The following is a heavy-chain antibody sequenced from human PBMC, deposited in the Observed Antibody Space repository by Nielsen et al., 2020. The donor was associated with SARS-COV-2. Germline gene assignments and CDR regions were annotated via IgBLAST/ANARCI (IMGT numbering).Heavy chain of an antibody. CDR1: GFTFSSYE. D-gene: IGHD1-26*01. CDR2: IRSKANGGTT. Sequence: GESLKISCAASGFTFSSYEMNWVRQAPGKGLEWVGFIRSKANGGTTEYAASVKGRFTISREDSKNIAYLQMTSLKTEDTAVYYCTRGRGSYFLYYYYGMDVWGQGTTVTVSS. V-gene: IGHV3-49*04. CDR3: TRGRGSYFLYYYYGMDV. J-gene: IGHJ6*02.